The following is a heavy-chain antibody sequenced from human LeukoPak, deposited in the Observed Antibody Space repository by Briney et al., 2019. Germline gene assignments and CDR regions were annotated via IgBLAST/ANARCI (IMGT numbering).Heavy chain of an antibody. V-gene: IGHV3-30*01. J-gene: IGHJ4*02. CDR1: GFTFSSYA. CDR2: IPYDGRNK. CDR3: ARGRGQGYFDY. Sequence: PGRSLRLSCAASGFTFSSYAMHWVRQAPGKGLEWVTVIPYDGRNKYYADSVKGRFTISRDNSKNTLYLQMNSLRPEDTAVYYCARGRGQGYFDYWGQGTLVTVSS.